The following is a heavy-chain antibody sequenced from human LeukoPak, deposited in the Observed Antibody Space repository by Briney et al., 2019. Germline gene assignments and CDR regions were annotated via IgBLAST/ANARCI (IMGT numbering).Heavy chain of an antibody. V-gene: IGHV1-18*01. CDR3: ARGSPYSSSHN. CDR2: ISAYNGNT. J-gene: IGHJ4*02. D-gene: IGHD6-6*01. CDR1: GYTFTSYG. Sequence: ASVKVSCKASGYTFTSYGISWVRQAPGQGLEWMGWISAYNGNTNYAQKFQGRVTMTRDTSTSTVYMELSSLRSEDTAVYYCARGSPYSSSHNWGQGTLVTVSS.